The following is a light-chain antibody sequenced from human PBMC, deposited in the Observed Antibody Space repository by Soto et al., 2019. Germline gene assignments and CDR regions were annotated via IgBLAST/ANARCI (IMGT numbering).Light chain of an antibody. Sequence: EIVLTQSPGTLSLSPGDRATLSCRASQSISSSYLAWYQQKPGQAPRLLIYDASDRATGIPDRFSGSGSGTDFTLTISSLEPEDFAVYYCQQGRMFGQGTKV. CDR1: QSISSSY. CDR3: QQGRM. CDR2: DAS. V-gene: IGKV3D-20*02. J-gene: IGKJ1*01.